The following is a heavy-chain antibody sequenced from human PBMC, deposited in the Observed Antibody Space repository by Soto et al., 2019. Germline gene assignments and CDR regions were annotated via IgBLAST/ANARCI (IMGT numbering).Heavy chain of an antibody. CDR3: ARSGCSGGSCFSYAYFYGMDV. J-gene: IGHJ6*02. D-gene: IGHD2-15*01. V-gene: IGHV4-4*07. Sequence: QVQLQESGPGLVKPSETLSLTCTVSGGSISRYYWSWIRQPAGKGLEWLGRIYFSGSTNYNPSVKSRFTMSVDTSKTQFSLKLSSVTAEDTAVYFCARSGCSGGSCFSYAYFYGMDVWGQGTTVTVSS. CDR2: IYFSGST. CDR1: GGSISRYY.